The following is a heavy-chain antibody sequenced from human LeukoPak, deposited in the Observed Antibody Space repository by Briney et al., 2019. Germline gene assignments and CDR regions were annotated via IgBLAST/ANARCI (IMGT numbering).Heavy chain of an antibody. J-gene: IGHJ4*02. CDR1: GVSISIYY. D-gene: IGHD1-26*01. CDR3: VRDRELYY. CDR2: VYNSGST. Sequence: SETLSLTCTVSGVSISIYYWSWIRQPPGKGLEWIGYVYNSGSTDYNPSLKSRVTISADTPKNQFSLKVNSVTASDTAVYYCVRDRELYYWGQGILVTVSS. V-gene: IGHV4-59*01.